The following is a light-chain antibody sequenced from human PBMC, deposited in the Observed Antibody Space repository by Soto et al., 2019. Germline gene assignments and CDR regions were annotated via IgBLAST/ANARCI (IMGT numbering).Light chain of an antibody. J-gene: IGKJ4*01. Sequence: EIVMTQSPATLSVSPGETATLSCRARPGISTTLAWYQLKSGQAPRLLFYGAATRATGVPARFGGSGSGTEVTISSRSLHSEVSELYYCQHYNHWPQLSFGGGTKVEI. CDR3: QHYNHWPQLS. V-gene: IGKV3-15*01. CDR2: GAA. CDR1: PGISTT.